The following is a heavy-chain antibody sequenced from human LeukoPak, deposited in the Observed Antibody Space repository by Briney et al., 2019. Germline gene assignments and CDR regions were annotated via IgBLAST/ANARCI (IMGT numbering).Heavy chain of an antibody. V-gene: IGHV4-39*01. CDR1: GGSISSSSYY. CDR2: IYYSGST. J-gene: IGHJ5*02. Sequence: SETLSPTCTVSGGSISSSSYYWGWIRQPPGKGLEWIGSIYYSGSTYYNPSLKSRVTISVDTSKNQFSLKLSSVTAADTAVYYCARPLRSGYDFWSGYYDWFDPWGQGTLVTVSS. D-gene: IGHD3-3*01. CDR3: ARPLRSGYDFWSGYYDWFDP.